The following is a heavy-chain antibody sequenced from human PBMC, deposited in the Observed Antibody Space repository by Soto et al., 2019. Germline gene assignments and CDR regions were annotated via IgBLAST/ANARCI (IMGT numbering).Heavy chain of an antibody. CDR1: GFTFSSYA. D-gene: IGHD6-6*01. CDR2: ISYDGSNK. Sequence: GGSLRLSCAASGFTFSSYAMHWVRQAPGKGLEWVAVISYDGSNKYYADSVKGRFTISRDNSKSTLYLQMNSLRAEDTAVYYCARGSAARHNYYYYGMDVWGQGTTVTVSS. J-gene: IGHJ6*02. V-gene: IGHV3-30-3*01. CDR3: ARGSAARHNYYYYGMDV.